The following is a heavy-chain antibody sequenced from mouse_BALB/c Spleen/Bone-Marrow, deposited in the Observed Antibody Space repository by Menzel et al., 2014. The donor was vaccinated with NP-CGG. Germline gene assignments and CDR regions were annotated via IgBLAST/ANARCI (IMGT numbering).Heavy chain of an antibody. D-gene: IGHD2-10*02. CDR3: ARKYGNCWFAY. V-gene: IGHV5-17*02. Sequence: EVQLQQSGGGLVQPGGSRKLSCAASGFTFSSFGMHWVRQAPEKGLEWVAYISIGSSTNYYADTVKGRFTIARDNPKNTLFLQMTSLKSEDTAMYYCARKYGNCWFAYWGQGTLVTVSA. J-gene: IGHJ3*01. CDR1: GFTFSSFG. CDR2: ISIGSSTN.